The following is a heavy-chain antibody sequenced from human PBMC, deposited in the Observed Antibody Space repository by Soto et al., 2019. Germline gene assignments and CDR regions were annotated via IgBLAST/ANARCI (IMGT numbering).Heavy chain of an antibody. CDR3: ALSTADVVLTPSNIHFEN. V-gene: IGHV3-9*01. J-gene: IGHJ4*02. D-gene: IGHD3-10*02. CDR2: GSWDRVSV. Sequence: GVSLRLSCVASGSTFDADAFSMHWVRQPPGKGLECVSGGSWDRVSVGYSDSLQCRFTVSRYHSQNSLDLQMYSLRPGDTSLYYCALSTADVVLTPSNIHFENWGPGTLVTVSS. CDR1: GSTFDADAFS.